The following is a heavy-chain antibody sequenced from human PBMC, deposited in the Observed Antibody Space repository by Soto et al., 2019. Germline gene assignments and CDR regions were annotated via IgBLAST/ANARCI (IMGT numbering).Heavy chain of an antibody. D-gene: IGHD6-13*01. CDR2: IGVYNGNT. Sequence: ASVKGSCKASDYTFTSYGIIWVRQAPGQGLEWIGWIGVYNGNTNYAQKFRGRVTMTTDISTTTAYMEMRSLRSDDTAVYYCARSGSSWNLREFDYWGQGTLVTVSS. V-gene: IGHV1-18*01. J-gene: IGHJ4*02. CDR3: ARSGSSWNLREFDY. CDR1: DYTFTSYG.